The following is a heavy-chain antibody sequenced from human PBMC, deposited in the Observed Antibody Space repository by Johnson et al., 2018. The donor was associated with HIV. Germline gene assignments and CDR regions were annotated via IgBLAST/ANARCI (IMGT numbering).Heavy chain of an antibody. J-gene: IGHJ3*02. Sequence: EVHLVESGGGLVQPAGSLRLSCAASGFTVSSNYMSWVRQAPGKGLEWVSVIYSGGSTYYADSVKGRFTISRDNSKNTLYLQMNSLRAEDTAVYYCARDGWGSRGWDDAFDIWGQGTMVTVSS. CDR2: IYSGGST. CDR1: GFTVSSNY. CDR3: ARDGWGSRGWDDAFDI. V-gene: IGHV3-66*01. D-gene: IGHD6-19*01.